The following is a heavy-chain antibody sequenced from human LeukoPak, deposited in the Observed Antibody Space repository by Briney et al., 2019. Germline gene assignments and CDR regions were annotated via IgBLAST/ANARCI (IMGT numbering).Heavy chain of an antibody. Sequence: PGGSLRLSCAASGFTFSSYEMNWVRQAPGKGLEWVSYISSSGSTIYYADSVKGRFTISRDNAKNSLYLQMNSLRAEDTAVYYCAKDGLAAAAINWFDPWGQGTLVTVSS. CDR3: AKDGLAAAAINWFDP. J-gene: IGHJ5*02. CDR2: ISSSGSTI. D-gene: IGHD6-13*01. CDR1: GFTFSSYE. V-gene: IGHV3-48*03.